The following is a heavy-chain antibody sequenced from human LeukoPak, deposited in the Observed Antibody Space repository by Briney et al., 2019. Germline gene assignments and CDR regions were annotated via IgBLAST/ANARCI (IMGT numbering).Heavy chain of an antibody. CDR2: IYHSGST. CDR1: GYSISSGYY. J-gene: IGHJ4*02. V-gene: IGHV4-38-2*02. Sequence: PSETLSLTCTVSGYSISSGYYWGWIRQPPGKGLEWIGSIYHSGSTYYNPSLKSRVTISVDTSKNQFSLKLSSVTAADTAVYYCARGGGCSGGSCYERYWGQGTLVTVSS. D-gene: IGHD2-15*01. CDR3: ARGGGCSGGSCYERY.